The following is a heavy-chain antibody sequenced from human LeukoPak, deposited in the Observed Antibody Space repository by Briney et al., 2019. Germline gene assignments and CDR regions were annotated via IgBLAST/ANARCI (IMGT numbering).Heavy chain of an antibody. CDR1: GYTFTSYD. CDR2: MNPNSGNT. Sequence: ASVKVSCKASGYTFTSYDINWVRQATGQGLEWMGWMNPNSGNTGYAQKFQGRVTITRNTSISTAYMELSSLRSEDTAVYYCARVNRFYDAFDFWGQGTMVTVSS. V-gene: IGHV1-8*03. J-gene: IGHJ3*01. CDR3: ARVNRFYDAFDF. D-gene: IGHD3-3*01.